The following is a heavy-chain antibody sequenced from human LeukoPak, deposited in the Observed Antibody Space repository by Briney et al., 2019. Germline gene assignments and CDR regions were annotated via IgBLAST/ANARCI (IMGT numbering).Heavy chain of an antibody. Sequence: GGSLRLSCAASGFTFTSYAMSWVRQAPGKGLEWVSSVSGTGITTYYADSVKGRFTISRDNSKNTLYLQMNSLRAEDTAVYYCAKDGGYSSGWYFDYWGQGTLVTVSS. D-gene: IGHD6-19*01. V-gene: IGHV3-23*01. CDR1: GFTFTSYA. J-gene: IGHJ4*02. CDR3: AKDGGYSSGWYFDY. CDR2: VSGTGITT.